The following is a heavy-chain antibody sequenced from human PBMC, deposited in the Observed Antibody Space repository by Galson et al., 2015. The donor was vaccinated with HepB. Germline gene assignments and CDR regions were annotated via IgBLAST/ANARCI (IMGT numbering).Heavy chain of an antibody. CDR1: GFIFSNYA. D-gene: IGHD3-22*01. CDR3: AKDAYEGPTGYFDL. CDR2: TSGSGGTT. J-gene: IGHJ2*01. Sequence: SLRLSCAASGFIFSNYAMSWVRQAPGKGLKWVSATSGSGGTTYYADSVKGRFTISRDNSKNTLYLQMNSLRAEDTAVYYCAKDAYEGPTGYFDLWGRGTLVTVSS. V-gene: IGHV3-23*01.